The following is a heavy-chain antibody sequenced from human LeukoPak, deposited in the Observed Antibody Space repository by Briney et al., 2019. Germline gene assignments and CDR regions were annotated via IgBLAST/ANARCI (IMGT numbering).Heavy chain of an antibody. Sequence: SETLSLTCAVYGGSSSGYYWSWIRQPPGKGLEWIGEINHSGSTNYNPSLKSRVTISVDTSKNQFSLKLSSVTAADTAVYYCARVPYYYGSGSYCDYWGQGTLVTVSS. CDR1: GGSSSGYY. D-gene: IGHD3-10*01. CDR3: ARVPYYYGSGSYCDY. V-gene: IGHV4-34*01. CDR2: INHSGST. J-gene: IGHJ4*02.